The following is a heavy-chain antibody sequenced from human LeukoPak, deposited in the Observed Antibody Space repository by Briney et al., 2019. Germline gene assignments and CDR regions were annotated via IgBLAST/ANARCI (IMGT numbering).Heavy chain of an antibody. CDR3: AKSLGTTSAPDAFDM. D-gene: IGHD1-1*01. J-gene: IGHJ3*02. V-gene: IGHV3-30*02. Sequence: GGSLRLSCAASGFKFSRNAMHWVRQAPGKGLEWVAFIGLDGRDEYYADSVKGRFTISRDNSKDTLYLQIYTLKTEDTAVYYCAKSLGTTSAPDAFDMWGQGTLITVSS. CDR2: IGLDGRDE. CDR1: GFKFSRNA.